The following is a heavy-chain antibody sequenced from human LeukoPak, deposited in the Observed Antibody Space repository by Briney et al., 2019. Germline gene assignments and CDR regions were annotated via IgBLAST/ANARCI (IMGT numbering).Heavy chain of an antibody. J-gene: IGHJ5*02. Sequence: GRSLRLSCAASGFTFSSYAMHWVRQAPGKGLEWVTIISFDGSNKYYADSVKGRFTISRDNAKNSLYLQMNSLRAEDTAVYYCARDRGYSGSYYGEPNWFDPWGQGTLVTVSS. CDR1: GFTFSSYA. CDR2: ISFDGSNK. CDR3: ARDRGYSGSYYGEPNWFDP. V-gene: IGHV3-30*04. D-gene: IGHD1-26*01.